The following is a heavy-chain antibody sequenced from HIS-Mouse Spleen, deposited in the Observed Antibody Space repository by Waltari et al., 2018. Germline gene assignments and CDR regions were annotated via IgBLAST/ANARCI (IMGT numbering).Heavy chain of an antibody. CDR3: ARDFHDFWSGYYGGDKKHDAFDI. D-gene: IGHD3-3*01. J-gene: IGHJ3*02. CDR2: SYTSGTT. Sequence: QVQLQESGPGLVKPSETLSLTCTVSGGSISSYYWSWIRQPAGKGLEWIGRSYTSGTTTYNPTLKSRVTVSVDTSKNQFSLKLSSVTAADTAVYYCARDFHDFWSGYYGGDKKHDAFDIWGQGTMVTVSS. CDR1: GGSISSYY. V-gene: IGHV4-4*07.